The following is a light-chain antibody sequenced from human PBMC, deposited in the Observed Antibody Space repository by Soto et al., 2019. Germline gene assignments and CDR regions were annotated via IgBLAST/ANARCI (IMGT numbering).Light chain of an antibody. CDR2: DVT. V-gene: IGLV2-14*01. J-gene: IGLJ2*01. CDR1: SSDVGRFNY. CDR3: SSFVGTSILVV. Sequence: QSALTQPASVSGSPGQSITISCTGTSSDVGRFNYVSWYQQHPGNPPKLIIFDVTRRPSGVSNRFSGSKSGNAASLTISGLQAEDEANYSRSSFVGTSILVVFGGGTQLTVL.